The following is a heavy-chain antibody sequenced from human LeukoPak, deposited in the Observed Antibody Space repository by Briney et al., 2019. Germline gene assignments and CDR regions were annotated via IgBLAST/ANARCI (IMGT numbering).Heavy chain of an antibody. CDR3: ARDNDYGDYGLDY. Sequence: GGSLRLSCAASGFTFSSYSMNWVRQAPGRGLEWVSYISSSSSTIYYADSVKGRFTISRDNAKNSLYLQMNSLRAEDTAVYYCARDNDYGDYGLDYWGQGTLVTVSS. D-gene: IGHD4-17*01. CDR2: ISSSSSTI. CDR1: GFTFSSYS. J-gene: IGHJ4*02. V-gene: IGHV3-48*01.